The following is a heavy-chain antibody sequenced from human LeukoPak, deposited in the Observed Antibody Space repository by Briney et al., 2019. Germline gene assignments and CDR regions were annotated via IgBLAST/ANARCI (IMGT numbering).Heavy chain of an antibody. CDR2: IRYDGSNK. CDR1: GFTFSSYG. CDR3: AKVRYYDSSGLDY. J-gene: IGHJ4*02. D-gene: IGHD3-22*01. Sequence: PGGSLRLSCAASGFTFSSYGMHWVRQAPGKGLEWVAFIRYDGSNKYYADSVKGRLTISRDNSKNTLYLQMNSLRAEDTAVYYCAKVRYYDSSGLDYWGQGTLVTVSS. V-gene: IGHV3-30*02.